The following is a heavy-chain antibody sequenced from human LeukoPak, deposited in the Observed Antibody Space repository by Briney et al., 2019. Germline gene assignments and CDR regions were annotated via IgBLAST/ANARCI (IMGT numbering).Heavy chain of an antibody. J-gene: IGHJ4*02. D-gene: IGHD6-19*01. Sequence: ASVKVSCKASGYTFTSYYMHRVRQAPGQGLEWMGIINPSGGSTSYAQKFQGRVTMTRDTSTSTVYMELSSLRSEDTAVYYCARDQFTVAGTYYFDYWGQGTLVTVSS. CDR2: INPSGGST. V-gene: IGHV1-46*01. CDR1: GYTFTSYY. CDR3: ARDQFTVAGTYYFDY.